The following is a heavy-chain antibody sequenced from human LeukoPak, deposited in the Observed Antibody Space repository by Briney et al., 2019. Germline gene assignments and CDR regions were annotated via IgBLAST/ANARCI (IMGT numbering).Heavy chain of an antibody. D-gene: IGHD2-2*01. CDR3: AKHATEGGSSSTSSWDY. Sequence: GGSLRLSCAASGFTFCTYAMSWVCQAPGKGLNWVSTITGSGGTTYYADSVKGRFTISRDNSKNTLFLQMHSLRAEDTAIYYCAKHATEGGSSSTSSWDYWGQGTLVTVSS. CDR1: GFTFCTYA. J-gene: IGHJ4*02. V-gene: IGHV3-23*01. CDR2: ITGSGGTT.